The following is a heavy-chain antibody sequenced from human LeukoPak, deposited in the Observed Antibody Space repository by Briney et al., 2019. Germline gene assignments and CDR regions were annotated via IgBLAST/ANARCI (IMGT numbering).Heavy chain of an antibody. J-gene: IGHJ5*02. CDR1: GGSISSGSYY. CDR2: IYYSGST. Sequence: PSETLSLTXTVSGGSISSGSYYWSWIRQPPGNGLEWIGYIYYSGSTNYNPSLKSRVTISVDTSKNQFSLKLSSVTAADTAVYYCARVYDSSGYWAPVNWFDPWGQGTLVTVSS. V-gene: IGHV4-61*01. CDR3: ARVYDSSGYWAPVNWFDP. D-gene: IGHD3-22*01.